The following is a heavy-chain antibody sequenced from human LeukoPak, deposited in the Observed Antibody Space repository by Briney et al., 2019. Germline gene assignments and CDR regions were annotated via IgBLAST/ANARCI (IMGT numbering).Heavy chain of an antibody. Sequence: GGSLRLSCAASGFTFSGYAVHWVRQAPGKGLEWVAVISYDGSKKYYADSVKGRFTMFRDNAKNTLYLQMDSLRAEDTAVYYCAGDRYYYDSSGYWGREEDYYYYYGMDVWGQGTTVTVSS. D-gene: IGHD3-22*01. CDR2: ISYDGSKK. V-gene: IGHV3-30-3*01. CDR3: AGDRYYYDSSGYWGREEDYYYYYGMDV. J-gene: IGHJ6*02. CDR1: GFTFSGYA.